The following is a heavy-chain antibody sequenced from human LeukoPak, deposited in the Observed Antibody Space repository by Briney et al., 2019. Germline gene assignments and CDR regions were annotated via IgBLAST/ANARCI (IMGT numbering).Heavy chain of an antibody. CDR1: GGSISSYY. J-gene: IGHJ4*02. CDR2: IYTSGST. V-gene: IGHV4-4*07. D-gene: IGHD3-3*01. Sequence: PSETLSLTCTVSGGSISSYYWSWIRQPAGKGLEWIGRIYTSGSTNYNPSLKSRVTMSVDTSKNQFSLKLSSVTAADTAVYYCARSLRFLEWSVGYFDYWGQGTLVTVSS. CDR3: ARSLRFLEWSVGYFDY.